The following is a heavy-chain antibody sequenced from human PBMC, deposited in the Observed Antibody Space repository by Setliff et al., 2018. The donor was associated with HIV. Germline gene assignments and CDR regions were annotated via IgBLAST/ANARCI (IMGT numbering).Heavy chain of an antibody. V-gene: IGHV1-2*02. CDR2: IDPNSGGT. Sequence: ASVKVSCKASGDTFTNFYIHWVRQAPGQGLEWMGWIDPNSGGTNYAQKFEGRVTMTRDTTVNTVYIEVSSLRSDDTAVYYCSRDVGVPGRGNALEYWGQGIPVTVSS. D-gene: IGHD3-10*01. CDR1: GDTFTNFY. J-gene: IGHJ4*02. CDR3: SRDVGVPGRGNALEY.